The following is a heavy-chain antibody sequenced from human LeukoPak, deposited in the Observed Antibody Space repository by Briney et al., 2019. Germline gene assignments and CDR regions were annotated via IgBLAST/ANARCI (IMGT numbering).Heavy chain of an antibody. Sequence: PSETLSLTCTVSGGSISSYYWSWIRQPPGKGLEWIGYIYYSGSTNYNPSLKSRVTISVDTSKNQFSLKLSSVTAADTAVYYCARYSSSWYPFSGWFDPWGQGTLVTVSS. D-gene: IGHD6-13*01. J-gene: IGHJ5*02. V-gene: IGHV4-59*01. CDR2: IYYSGST. CDR1: GGSISSYY. CDR3: ARYSSSWYPFSGWFDP.